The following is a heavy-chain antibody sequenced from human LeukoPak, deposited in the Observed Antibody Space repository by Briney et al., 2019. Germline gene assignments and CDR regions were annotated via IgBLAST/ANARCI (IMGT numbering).Heavy chain of an antibody. V-gene: IGHV3-23*01. CDR3: ARVKDSGPDDY. D-gene: IGHD3-10*01. Sequence: GGSLRLSCAASGFTFSSYAMSWVRQAPGKGLEWVSAISGSGGSTYYADSVKGRFTISRDNSKNTLCLQMNSLRAEDTAVYYCARVKDSGPDDYWGQGTLVTVSS. J-gene: IGHJ4*02. CDR1: GFTFSSYA. CDR2: ISGSGGST.